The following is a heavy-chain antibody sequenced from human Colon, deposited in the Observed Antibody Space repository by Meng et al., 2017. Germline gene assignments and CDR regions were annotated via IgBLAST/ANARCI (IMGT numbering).Heavy chain of an antibody. D-gene: IGHD3-10*01. CDR1: GDSVSSDIVA. J-gene: IGHJ4*02. CDR2: TYYRSGWFF. Sequence: QVPVAHSWPALVEPSQALSVTGDVSGDSVSSDIVAWNWIRQSPARGLEWLGTTYYRSGWFFEYADSVQSRITIRPDASSNRFSLHLTSVTPDDTAVYYCARGFPRLLWFFDYWSPGMLVTVPS. CDR3: ARGFPRLLWFFDY. V-gene: IGHV6-1*01.